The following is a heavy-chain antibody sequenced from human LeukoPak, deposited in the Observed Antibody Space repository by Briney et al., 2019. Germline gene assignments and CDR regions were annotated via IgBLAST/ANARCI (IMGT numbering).Heavy chain of an antibody. D-gene: IGHD4-17*01. J-gene: IGHJ4*02. CDR2: INTANGDT. Sequence: ASVEVSCKTSGYTFTTYVIHWVRQAPGQGLESLGWINTANGDTEYSQRFQGRVTFARDTSASTVYMELNSLKSEDTAMFYCARAGMDYGDYRYYFDYWGQGTLVTVSS. V-gene: IGHV1-3*04. CDR3: ARAGMDYGDYRYYFDY. CDR1: GYTFTTYV.